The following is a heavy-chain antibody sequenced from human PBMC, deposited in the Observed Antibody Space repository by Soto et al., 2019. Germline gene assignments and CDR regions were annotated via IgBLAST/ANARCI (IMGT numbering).Heavy chain of an antibody. D-gene: IGHD2-21*02. CDR2: IYWDDDK. V-gene: IGHV2-5*02. J-gene: IGHJ6*02. Sequence: QITLKESGPPLVKPTQTLTLTCTFPGFSFSSIGEGVGWIRQPPGKALEWLALIYWDDDKRYSPSLKSRLTITKDTSKNQVVLTMTNMDPVGTATYYCVQSRCGGDCLQSYSSHSYYGLDVWGQGTTVTVSS. CDR1: GFSFSSIGEG. CDR3: VQSRCGGDCLQSYSSHSYYGLDV.